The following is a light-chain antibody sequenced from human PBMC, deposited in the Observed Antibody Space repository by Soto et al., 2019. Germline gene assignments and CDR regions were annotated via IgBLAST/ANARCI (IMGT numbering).Light chain of an antibody. CDR1: QSVSTY. V-gene: IGKV3-11*01. J-gene: IGKJ5*01. Sequence: ETVLTQSPATLSLSPGERATLSCRASQSVSTYLAWYQQKPGQAPRLLIYDASNRAADIPARFSGSGSGTDFTLTISSLEPEDFAVYYCQQRSNWPPLTFGQGTRLEIK. CDR2: DAS. CDR3: QQRSNWPPLT.